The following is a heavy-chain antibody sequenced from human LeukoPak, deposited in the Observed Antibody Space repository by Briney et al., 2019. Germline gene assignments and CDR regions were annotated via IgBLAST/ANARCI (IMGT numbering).Heavy chain of an antibody. J-gene: IGHJ4*02. CDR2: ISGSGGST. D-gene: IGHD2-2*02. CDR1: GFTFSSYA. Sequence: PGGSLRLSCAASGFTFSSYAMSWVRQAPGKGLEWVSAISGSGGSTYYADSVKGRFTTSRDNSKNTLYLQMNSLRAEDTAVYYCAKDGEYCSSTSCYNVFDYWGQGTLVTVSS. CDR3: AKDGEYCSSTSCYNVFDY. V-gene: IGHV3-23*01.